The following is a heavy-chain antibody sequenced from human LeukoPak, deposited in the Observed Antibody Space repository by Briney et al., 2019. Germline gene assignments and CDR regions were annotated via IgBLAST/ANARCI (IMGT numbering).Heavy chain of an antibody. CDR2: IWYDGSNK. CDR1: GFTFSSYG. V-gene: IGHV3-33*01. CDR3: APALDSSGWYFSYYYGMDV. J-gene: IGHJ6*02. Sequence: GGSLRLSCAASGFTFSSYGMHWVRQAPGKGLEWVAVIWYDGSNKYYADSVKGRFTISRDNSKNTLYLQMNSLRAEDTAVYYCAPALDSSGWYFSYYYGMDVWGQGTTVTVSS. D-gene: IGHD6-19*01.